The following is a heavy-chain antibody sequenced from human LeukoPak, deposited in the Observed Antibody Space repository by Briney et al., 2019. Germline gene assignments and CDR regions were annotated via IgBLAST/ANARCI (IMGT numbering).Heavy chain of an antibody. J-gene: IGHJ5*02. CDR3: ARVASGYVNIGWFDP. CDR2: IYYSGST. Sequence: TSETLSLTCTVSGGSISSSSYYWGWIRQPPGKGLEWIGSIYYSGSTYYNPSLKSRVTISVDTSKNQFSLKLSSVTAADTAVYYCARVASGYVNIGWFDPWGQGTLVTVSS. V-gene: IGHV4-39*07. D-gene: IGHD5-12*01. CDR1: GGSISSSSYY.